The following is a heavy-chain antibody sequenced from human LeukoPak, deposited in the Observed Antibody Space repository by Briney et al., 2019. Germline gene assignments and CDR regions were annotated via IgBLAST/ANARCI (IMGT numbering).Heavy chain of an antibody. J-gene: IGHJ2*01. CDR3: ARSPYYYDSSGYPRNWYFDL. CDR1: GGSISSSSYY. CDR2: IYYSGST. D-gene: IGHD3-22*01. V-gene: IGHV4-39*01. Sequence: SETLSLTCTVSGGSISSSSYYWGWIGQPPGKGLEWIGSIYYSGSTYYNPSLKSRVTISVDTSKNQFSLKLSSVTAADTAVYYCARSPYYYDSSGYPRNWYFDLWGRGTLVTVSS.